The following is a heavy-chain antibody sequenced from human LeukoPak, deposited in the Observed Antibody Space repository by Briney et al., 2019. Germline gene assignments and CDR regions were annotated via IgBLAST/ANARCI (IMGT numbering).Heavy chain of an antibody. Sequence: GGSLRLSCAASGFTFSNYGMHWVRQAPGKGLEWVAVISYDGSNKYYADSVKGRFTISRDNSKNTLYLQMNSLRAEDTAVYYCAKAYYGGNSSPDYWGQGTLVTVSS. V-gene: IGHV3-30*18. J-gene: IGHJ4*02. CDR1: GFTFSNYG. CDR2: ISYDGSNK. CDR3: AKAYYGGNSSPDY. D-gene: IGHD4-23*01.